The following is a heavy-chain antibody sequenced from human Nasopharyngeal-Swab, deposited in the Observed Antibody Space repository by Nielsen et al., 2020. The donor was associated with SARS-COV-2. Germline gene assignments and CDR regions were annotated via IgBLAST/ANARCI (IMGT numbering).Heavy chain of an antibody. CDR1: GYTFINHD. CDR2: MTPNSGNT. Sequence: ASVKVFCKASGYTFINHDINWVRQSTGQGLEWMGWMTPNSGNTGYAQKFQGRVTMTRNTSTRTAYLELRSLRSEDTAVYYCARGGSSLGANLEDPWGQGTLVIVSS. V-gene: IGHV1-8*01. D-gene: IGHD3-10*01. J-gene: IGHJ5*02. CDR3: ARGGSSLGANLEDP.